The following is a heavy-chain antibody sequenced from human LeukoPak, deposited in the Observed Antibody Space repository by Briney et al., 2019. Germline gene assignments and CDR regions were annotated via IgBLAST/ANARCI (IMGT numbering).Heavy chain of an antibody. V-gene: IGHV1-18*01. Sequence: GASVKVSCTASGYTFTIYALSWVRQAPGQGLEWMGWISPYTHNINYAQNLQGRVTMTTDISTSTAYLEVRSLRSDDTAVYYCARDTQSYCYYVGVIGLWGQGTLVTVSS. CDR1: GYTFTIYA. J-gene: IGHJ4*02. D-gene: IGHD3-10*01. CDR2: ISPYTHNI. CDR3: ARDTQSYCYYVGVIGL.